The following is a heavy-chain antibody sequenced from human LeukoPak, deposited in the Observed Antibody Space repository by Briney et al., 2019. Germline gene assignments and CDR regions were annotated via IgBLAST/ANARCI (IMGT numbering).Heavy chain of an antibody. V-gene: IGHV4-39*01. CDR3: ARHAYYDFVTGLFDP. J-gene: IGHJ5*02. CDR1: GGSISSYY. CDR2: IYYSGNT. Sequence: SETLSLTCTVSGGSISSYYWSWIRQPPGKGLEWIGSIYYSGNTYYNSSLKSRVTISVDTSKNHFSLKLSSVTAADTAVYYCARHAYYDFVTGLFDPWGQGTLVTVSS. D-gene: IGHD3-3*01.